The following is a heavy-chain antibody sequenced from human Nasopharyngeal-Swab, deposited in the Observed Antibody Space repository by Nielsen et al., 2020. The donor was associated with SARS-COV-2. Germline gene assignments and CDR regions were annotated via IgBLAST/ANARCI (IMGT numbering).Heavy chain of an antibody. D-gene: IGHD1-1*01. Sequence: GESLKISCAASGFIFSSYAMHWVRQAPGKGLEWVAVISYDGSNKYYADSVKGRITISRDNSKNTLYLQMNSLRAEDTAVYYCARVLEVPTSDYYYYYMDVWGKGTTVTASS. V-gene: IGHV3-30-3*01. CDR3: ARVLEVPTSDYYYYYMDV. CDR2: ISYDGSNK. J-gene: IGHJ6*03. CDR1: GFIFSSYA.